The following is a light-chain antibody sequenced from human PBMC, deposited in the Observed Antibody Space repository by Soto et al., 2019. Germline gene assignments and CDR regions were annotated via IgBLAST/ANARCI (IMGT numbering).Light chain of an antibody. CDR3: QQYGSSPYT. J-gene: IGKJ2*01. CDR2: GAT. Sequence: EIVLTQSPGTLSLSPGERATLSCRASQSVSSSFLGWYQQKPGHAPRLLIYGATSRATGLPDRFSGSGSGTDFTLTISRLEPEDFAVYYCQQYGSSPYTFGQGTKLEIK. V-gene: IGKV3-20*01. CDR1: QSVSSSF.